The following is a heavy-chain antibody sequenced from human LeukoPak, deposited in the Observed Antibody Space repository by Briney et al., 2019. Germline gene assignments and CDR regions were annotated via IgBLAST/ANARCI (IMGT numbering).Heavy chain of an antibody. Sequence: GGSLRLSCAASGFTVSSNYMSWVRQAPGKGLERVSVIYSGGSTYYADSVKGRFTISRDNSKNTLYLQMNSLRAEDTAVYYCARYDYGDYVDYWGQGTLVTVSS. CDR2: IYSGGST. V-gene: IGHV3-53*01. CDR3: ARYDYGDYVDY. J-gene: IGHJ4*02. D-gene: IGHD4-17*01. CDR1: GFTVSSNY.